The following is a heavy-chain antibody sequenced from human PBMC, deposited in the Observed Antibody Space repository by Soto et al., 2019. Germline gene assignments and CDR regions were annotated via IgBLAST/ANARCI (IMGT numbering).Heavy chain of an antibody. J-gene: IGHJ4*02. CDR1: DGSVISSSYS. Sequence: PSVTLSLLCTVADGSVISSSYSRVRIRQPPGKGLEWIGTIYHSGSTNYNPSLKSRVTISVDTSKNQFSLKLTSVTAADTAVYYCERDKITGLFDYWGQGTLVTSPQ. V-gene: IGHV4-39*07. CDR3: ERDKITGLFDY. D-gene: IGHD2-8*02. CDR2: IYHSGST.